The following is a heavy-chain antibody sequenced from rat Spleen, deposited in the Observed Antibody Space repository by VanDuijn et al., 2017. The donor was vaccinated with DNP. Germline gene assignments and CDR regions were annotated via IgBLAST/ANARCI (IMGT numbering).Heavy chain of an antibody. CDR1: GFTFSDYY. Sequence: EVQVVESGGGLVQPGRSLKLSCAASGFTFSDYYMAWVRQAPTKGLEWVAYIRYDGTTTYYGDSVKGRFTISRDNAKSSLYLQMDSLRSEDMATYYCARHVLPLRVWDYWGQGVMVTVSS. CDR2: IRYDGTTT. D-gene: IGHD1-4*01. CDR3: ARHVLPLRVWDY. V-gene: IGHV5-22*01. J-gene: IGHJ2*01.